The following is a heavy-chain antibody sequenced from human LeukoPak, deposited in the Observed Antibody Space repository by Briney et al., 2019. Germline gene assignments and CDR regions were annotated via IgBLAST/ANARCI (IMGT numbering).Heavy chain of an antibody. Sequence: PGGSLRLSCAASGFTFSSYSMNWVRQAPGRGLEWVSSISRSRSYIYYADSVKGRFTISRDNAKNSLYLQMNSLRAEDTAVYYCARGGSYDYYYYMDVWGKGTTVTVSS. CDR1: GFTFSSYS. D-gene: IGHD1-26*01. CDR2: ISRSRSYI. CDR3: ARGGSYDYYYYMDV. J-gene: IGHJ6*03. V-gene: IGHV3-21*01.